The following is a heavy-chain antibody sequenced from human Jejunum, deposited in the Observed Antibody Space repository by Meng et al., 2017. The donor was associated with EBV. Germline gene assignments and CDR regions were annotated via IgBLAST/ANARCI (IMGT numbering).Heavy chain of an antibody. Sequence: QGPLVPVGAEVKKPGASVKVSCKVSGDTFTRYYMHWVRQAPGQGLEWMGIINPTGDSTTYAEKFQGRLTMTRDTSTTTAYMELSSLRSEDTAVYYCAGGMTIRQNWFDPWGQGTLVTVSS. CDR1: GDTFTRYY. V-gene: IGHV1-46*01. CDR2: INPTGDST. D-gene: IGHD5-24*01. J-gene: IGHJ5*02. CDR3: AGGMTIRQNWFDP.